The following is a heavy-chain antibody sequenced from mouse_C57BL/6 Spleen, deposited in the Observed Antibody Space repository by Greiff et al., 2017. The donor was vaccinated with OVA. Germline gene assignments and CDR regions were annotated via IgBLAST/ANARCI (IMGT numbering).Heavy chain of an antibody. Sequence: VKLLESGPGLVAPSPSLSITCTASGFSLTSYGVSWVRQPPGKGLEWLGVIWGDGSTNYHSALFSRLSTSKDNSESQVCITLNSLQTDDTAAYYGAKSHCCGSPYFDYWGQGTTLTVSS. CDR3: AKSHCCGSPYFDY. V-gene: IGHV2-3*01. CDR1: GFSLTSYG. J-gene: IGHJ2*01. CDR2: IWGDGST. D-gene: IGHD1-1*01.